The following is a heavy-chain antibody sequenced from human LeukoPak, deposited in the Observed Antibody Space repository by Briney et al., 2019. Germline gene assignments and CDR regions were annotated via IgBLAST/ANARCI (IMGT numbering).Heavy chain of an antibody. CDR1: GGTFSSYA. CDR2: IIPILGIA. Sequence: ASVKVSCKASGGTFSSYAISWVRQAPGQGLEWMGRIIPILGIANYAQKFQGRVTITADKSTSTAYMELSSLRSEDTAVYYCARVVYCSSTSCDAYYYYYMDVWGKGTTVTVSS. V-gene: IGHV1-69*04. J-gene: IGHJ6*03. CDR3: ARVVYCSSTSCDAYYYYYMDV. D-gene: IGHD2-2*01.